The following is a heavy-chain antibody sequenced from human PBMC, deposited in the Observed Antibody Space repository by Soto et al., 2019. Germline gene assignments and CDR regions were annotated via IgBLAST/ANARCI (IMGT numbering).Heavy chain of an antibody. Sequence: QLQLQESGPGLVKPSGTLSLTCAVSGDSVFSNWYWGWVRQSPGKGLEWIADMFHSGSTNYSPSLESRVNLSVDTSKNQFSLMMNSVTAADTGVYFCVMSPGWYKIDSWGQGILVTVSS. CDR2: MFHSGST. CDR1: GDSVFSNWY. V-gene: IGHV4-4*02. J-gene: IGHJ4*02. D-gene: IGHD6-19*01. CDR3: VMSPGWYKIDS.